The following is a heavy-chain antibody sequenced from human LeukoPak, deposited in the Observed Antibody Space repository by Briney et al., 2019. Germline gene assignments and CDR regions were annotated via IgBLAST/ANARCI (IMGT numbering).Heavy chain of an antibody. Sequence: PADTLTLTCTVSGYPISSCYYWGSLRQPSGEGLECIGYIYYSGSIIYSLSVKSRLTISIHTSKNPFSLNLSSVSAPDTAVFSCGRTTESYDRSDYWVYYFDYLGQGSLVTVCS. V-gene: IGHV4-59*07. D-gene: IGHD3-22*01. CDR1: GYPISSCYY. CDR2: IYYSGSI. CDR3: GRTTESYDRSDYWVYYFDY. J-gene: IGHJ4*02.